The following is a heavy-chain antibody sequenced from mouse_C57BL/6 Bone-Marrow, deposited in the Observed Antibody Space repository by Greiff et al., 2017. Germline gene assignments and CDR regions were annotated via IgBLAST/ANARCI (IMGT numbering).Heavy chain of an antibody. J-gene: IGHJ3*01. CDR2: IYPRSGNT. Sequence: QVQLQQSGAELARPGASVKLSCKASGYTFTSYGISWVKQRPGQGLEWIGEIYPRSGNTYYNEKFKGKATLTADKSSSTAYMELRSLTSEDSAVYFCAREDYGSSPWFAYWGQGTLVTVSA. CDR1: GYTFTSYG. D-gene: IGHD1-1*01. V-gene: IGHV1-81*01. CDR3: AREDYGSSPWFAY.